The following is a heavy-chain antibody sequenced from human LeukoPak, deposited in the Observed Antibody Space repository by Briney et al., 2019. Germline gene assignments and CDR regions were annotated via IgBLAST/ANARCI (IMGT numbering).Heavy chain of an antibody. CDR1: GGTFSSYA. CDR3: ARDFVPVYYDSSGYFDY. D-gene: IGHD3-22*01. Sequence: ASVKVSCKASGGTFSSYAISWVRQAPAQGLEWMGGIIPIFGTANYAQKFQGRVTITADESTSTAYMELSSLRSEDTAVYYCARDFVPVYYDSSGYFDYWGQGTLVTVSS. J-gene: IGHJ4*02. V-gene: IGHV1-69*01. CDR2: IIPIFGTA.